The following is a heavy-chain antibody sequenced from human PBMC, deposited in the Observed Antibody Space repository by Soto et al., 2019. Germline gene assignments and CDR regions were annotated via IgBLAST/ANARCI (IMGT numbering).Heavy chain of an antibody. Sequence: QVQLVESGGGVVQPGRSRRLSCEASGFIFRTYAMRWVRQAPGKGLEWVAVISYDGSNRYYADSVKGRFTISRDNSKNTLYLQMNSLRAEDTAVYYCAREYGIGGAAFDFWGQGTMVTVSS. CDR1: GFIFRTYA. CDR3: AREYGIGGAAFDF. J-gene: IGHJ3*01. V-gene: IGHV3-30-3*01. D-gene: IGHD2-15*01. CDR2: ISYDGSNR.